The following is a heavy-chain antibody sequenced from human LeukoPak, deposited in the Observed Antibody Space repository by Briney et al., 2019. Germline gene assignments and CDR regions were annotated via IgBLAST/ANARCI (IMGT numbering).Heavy chain of an antibody. D-gene: IGHD2-2*01. CDR2: INPNSGDT. V-gene: IGHV1-2*06. CDR3: ARDYCSSTSCLFDY. Sequence: ASVKVSCRASGYTFTGYHIHWVRQASGQGLEWMGRINPNSGDTNYAQNFQGRVTMTRDTSINTAYMELSRLRSDDTAVYYCARDYCSSTSCLFDYWGQGTLVTVSS. CDR1: GYTFTGYH. J-gene: IGHJ4*02.